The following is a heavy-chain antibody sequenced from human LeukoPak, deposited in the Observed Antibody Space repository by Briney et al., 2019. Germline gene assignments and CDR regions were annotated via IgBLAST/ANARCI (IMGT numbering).Heavy chain of an antibody. CDR1: GFTFITYW. Sequence: GGSLRLSCAASGFTFITYWMSWVRQAPGKGLEWVASIKEDGSEKYYVDSVKGRFTISRDNAKNSLYLQMNSLRAEDTAVYYCARVCRGAEAIDYWGRGTLVTVSS. CDR2: IKEDGSEK. V-gene: IGHV3-7*01. J-gene: IGHJ4*02. CDR3: ARVCRGAEAIDY. D-gene: IGHD2-2*01.